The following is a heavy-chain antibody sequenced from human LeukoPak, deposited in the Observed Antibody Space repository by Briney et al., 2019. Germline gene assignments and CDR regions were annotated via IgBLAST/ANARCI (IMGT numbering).Heavy chain of an antibody. V-gene: IGHV4-34*01. Sequence: SETLSLTCAVYGGSFSGYYWSWIRQPPGKGLEWIGEINHSGSTNYNPSLKSRVTISVDASKNQFSLKLSSVTAADTAVYYCARGGYGGYADNWFDPWGQGTLVTVSS. CDR2: INHSGST. CDR3: ARGGYGGYADNWFDP. D-gene: IGHD5-12*01. CDR1: GGSFSGYY. J-gene: IGHJ5*02.